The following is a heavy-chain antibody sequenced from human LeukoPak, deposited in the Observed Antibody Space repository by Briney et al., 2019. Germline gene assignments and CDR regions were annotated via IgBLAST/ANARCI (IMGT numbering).Heavy chain of an antibody. CDR1: GGSISSYY. CDR3: ARRPRGYTLFWFDP. CDR2: IYYSGTT. Sequence: SETLSFTSTGSGGSISSYYWRWIRPPPGQGLEWFVYIYYSGTTNYNPSLKSRVTISVDTSKNQFSPKLSSVTAADTAVYYCARRPRGYTLFWFDPWGQGTLVTASS. D-gene: IGHD3-3*01. V-gene: IGHV4-59*08. J-gene: IGHJ5*02.